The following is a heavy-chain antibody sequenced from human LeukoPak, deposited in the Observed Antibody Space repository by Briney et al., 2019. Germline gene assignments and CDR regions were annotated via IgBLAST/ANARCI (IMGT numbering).Heavy chain of an antibody. D-gene: IGHD1-1*01. CDR1: GGSFSGYC. Sequence: PSETLSLTCAVYGGSFSGYCWSWIRQPPGKGLEWIGEIIHSGSTNYNPSLKSRVTISVDTSKNQFSLKLSSVTAADTAVYYCARGTPLDPSAFDIWGQGTMVTVSS. V-gene: IGHV4-34*01. J-gene: IGHJ3*02. CDR2: IIHSGST. CDR3: ARGTPLDPSAFDI.